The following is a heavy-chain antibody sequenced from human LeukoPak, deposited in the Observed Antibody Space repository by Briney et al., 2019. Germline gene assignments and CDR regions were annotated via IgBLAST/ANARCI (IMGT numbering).Heavy chain of an antibody. CDR2: INHSGST. CDR3: ARVILTGYSNDF. V-gene: IGHV4-34*01. Sequence: SETLSLTCAVYGGSVSGHYWSWIRQPPGKGLEWIGEINHSGSTNYNPSLKTRVTISIDTSKNQFSLKLSSVTAADTAVYYCARVILTGYSNDFWGQGTLVTVSS. D-gene: IGHD3-9*01. CDR1: GGSVSGHY. J-gene: IGHJ4*02.